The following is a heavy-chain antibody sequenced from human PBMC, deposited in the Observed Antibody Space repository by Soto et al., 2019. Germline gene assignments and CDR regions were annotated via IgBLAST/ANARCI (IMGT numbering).Heavy chain of an antibody. CDR1: GDSLSSNSAA. Sequence: QVQLQQSGPGLVKPSQTLSLTCAISGDSLSSNSAAWTWIRQSPSRGLEWLGRTYYRSKWFNDYALSVKSXXTXNXXTSKNQFSLQLNSVTPEDTAVYYCARTLGSNYFDYWGQGTLVTVSS. J-gene: IGHJ4*02. CDR3: ARTLGSNYFDY. D-gene: IGHD7-27*01. CDR2: TYYRSKWFN. V-gene: IGHV6-1*01.